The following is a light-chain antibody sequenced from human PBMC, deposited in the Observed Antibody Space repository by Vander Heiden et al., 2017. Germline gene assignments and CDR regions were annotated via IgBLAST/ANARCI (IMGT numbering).Light chain of an antibody. CDR2: DVN. CDR3: CSYAGDYTFV. V-gene: IGLV2-11*01. Sequence: QPALTQPRSVSGSPGQSVTISCTGTSSDVGAYNYVAWYQQHPDKAPKLMIYDVNKRPSGVPDRFSGSKSGNTTSLTISGLQAEDEADYYCCSYAGDYTFVFGTGTKVTVL. J-gene: IGLJ1*01. CDR1: SSDVGAYNY.